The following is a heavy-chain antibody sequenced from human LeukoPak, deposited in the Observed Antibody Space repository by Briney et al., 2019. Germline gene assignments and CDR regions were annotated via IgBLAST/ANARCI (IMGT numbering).Heavy chain of an antibody. V-gene: IGHV3-53*01. CDR1: GFTVSTNY. CDR3: ARSERLLSFLK. CDR2: IYSGGST. D-gene: IGHD3-3*01. Sequence: GGSLRLPCVVSGFTVSTNYMSWVRQAPGKGLEWVSLIYSGGSTYYADSVKGRFTISRDNSKNTLYLQMNSLRAEDTAIYYRARSERLLSFLKWGQGTLVTVSS. J-gene: IGHJ4*02.